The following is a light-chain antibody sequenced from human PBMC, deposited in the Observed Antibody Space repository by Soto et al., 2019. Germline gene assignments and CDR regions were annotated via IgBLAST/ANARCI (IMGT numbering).Light chain of an antibody. CDR2: AAS. V-gene: IGKV3-20*01. J-gene: IGKJ3*01. CDR3: QHYGTSLFT. Sequence: EIVLTQSPGTLSLSPGERATLSCRASQGVSSSYLAWYQQKPGHAPRLLIYAASNRATGIPDRFSGSGSGTDFTLTISRLEPEDFAVFYCQHYGTSLFTFGPGTKVDIK. CDR1: QGVSSSY.